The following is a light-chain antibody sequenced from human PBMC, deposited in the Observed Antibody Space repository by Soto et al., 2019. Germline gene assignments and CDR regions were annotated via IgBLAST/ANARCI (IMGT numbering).Light chain of an antibody. V-gene: IGKV1-5*03. Sequence: IQMTQSHSTLSTSVGDRVTITCRASQSVNSWFAWYQQKPGKAPKLLLYKASSVESGVPSRISGSGSGTEFSLTISSLQPDDFGTYYCEQYDTSPLTLGRGTKVDIK. J-gene: IGKJ4*01. CDR3: EQYDTSPLT. CDR1: QSVNSW. CDR2: KAS.